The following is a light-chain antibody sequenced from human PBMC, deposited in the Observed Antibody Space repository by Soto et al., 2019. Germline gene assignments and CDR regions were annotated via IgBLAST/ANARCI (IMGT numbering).Light chain of an antibody. Sequence: DVRVTQSPSFVSASVGDRVTITWRASQGIGTWLAWYQQKPGAAPNLLISGASNLESGVPARFSGSGLGTHFTFAIVSLQPEDSATYYCQQTNSFPITCGQGTRLEI. CDR1: QGIGTW. J-gene: IGKJ5*01. CDR3: QQTNSFPIT. CDR2: GAS. V-gene: IGKV1D-12*01.